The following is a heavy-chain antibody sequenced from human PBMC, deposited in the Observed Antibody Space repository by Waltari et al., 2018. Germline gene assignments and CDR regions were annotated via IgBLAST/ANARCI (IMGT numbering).Heavy chain of an antibody. CDR2: SNPNSEST. J-gene: IGHJ4*02. Sequence: QVQLVQSGAEVKKPGASVKVSCKAFGYTFSDYYMHWVRQAPGQGLEWMGWSNPNSESTKEAQKFQGRVTLTRDTSINTVYMELSSLRSDDTALYYCARDGSFDFWGQGTLVTVSS. CDR3: ARDGSFDF. V-gene: IGHV1-2*02. CDR1: GYTFSDYY.